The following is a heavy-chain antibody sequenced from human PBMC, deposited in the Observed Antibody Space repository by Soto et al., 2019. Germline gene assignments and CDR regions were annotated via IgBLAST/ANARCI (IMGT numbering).Heavy chain of an antibody. J-gene: IGHJ4*02. Sequence: SVKVSCKASGGTFSSYAISWVRQAPGQGLEWMGGIIPIFGTANYAQKFQGRVTITADKSTSTAYMELSSLRSEDTAVYYCASPLWNYYDSSGYHLLGYWGQRTLVTVSS. D-gene: IGHD3-22*01. CDR3: ASPLWNYYDSSGYHLLGY. CDR1: GGTFSSYA. V-gene: IGHV1-69*06. CDR2: IIPIFGTA.